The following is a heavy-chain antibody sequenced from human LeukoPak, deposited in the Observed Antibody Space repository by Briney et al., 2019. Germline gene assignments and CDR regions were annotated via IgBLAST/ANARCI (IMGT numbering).Heavy chain of an antibody. J-gene: IGHJ4*02. CDR2: ISYDGSNR. D-gene: IGHD4-17*01. Sequence: GGSLRLSCAASGFTFSSYGMHWVRQAPGKGLEWVAVISYDGSNRYYADSVKGRFTISRDNSKNTLYLQMNSLRAEDTAVYYCARNYGDYDSPYGYWGQGTLVTVSS. CDR3: ARNYGDYDSPYGY. CDR1: GFTFSSYG. V-gene: IGHV3-30*03.